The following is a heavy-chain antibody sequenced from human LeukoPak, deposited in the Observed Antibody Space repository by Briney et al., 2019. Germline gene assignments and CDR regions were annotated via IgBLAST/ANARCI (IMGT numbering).Heavy chain of an antibody. V-gene: IGHV4-61*01. J-gene: IGHJ4*02. D-gene: IGHD3-22*01. CDR1: GGSVSSASYY. Sequence: RASETLSLTCTVSGGSVSSASYYWSWIRQPPGKGLEWIGYIYYSGSTNYNPSLKSRVTISVDTSKNQFSLKLSSVTAADTAVYYCARGKPTFNYYDSSAYYSFYFDYWGQGTLVTVSS. CDR2: IYYSGST. CDR3: ARGKPTFNYYDSSAYYSFYFDY.